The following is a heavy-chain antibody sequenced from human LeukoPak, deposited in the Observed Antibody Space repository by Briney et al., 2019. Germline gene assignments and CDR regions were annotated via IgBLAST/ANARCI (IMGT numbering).Heavy chain of an antibody. J-gene: IGHJ6*02. CDR1: GFTFSSYA. V-gene: IGHV3-23*01. Sequence: GGSLRLSCAASGFTFSSYAMSWVRQAPGKGLEWVSAISGSGGSTYYADSVKGRFTISRDNSKNTLYLQMNSLRAEDTAVYYCAKIAWSGDLYYYGMDVWGQGTTVTVSS. CDR3: AKIAWSGDLYYYGMDV. D-gene: IGHD4-17*01. CDR2: ISGSGGST.